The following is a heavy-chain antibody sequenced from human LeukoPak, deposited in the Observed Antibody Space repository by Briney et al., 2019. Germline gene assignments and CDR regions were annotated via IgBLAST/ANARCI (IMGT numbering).Heavy chain of an antibody. Sequence: SETLSLTCTVSGGSISSYYWSWIRQPPGKGLEWIGYIYYSGSTNYNPSLKSRVTISVDTSKNQFSLKLSSVTAADTAVYYCARQRGYCSSTSCSLYYFDYWGQGTLVTVSS. CDR2: IYYSGST. CDR1: GGSISSYY. V-gene: IGHV4-59*08. D-gene: IGHD2-2*01. J-gene: IGHJ4*02. CDR3: ARQRGYCSSTSCSLYYFDY.